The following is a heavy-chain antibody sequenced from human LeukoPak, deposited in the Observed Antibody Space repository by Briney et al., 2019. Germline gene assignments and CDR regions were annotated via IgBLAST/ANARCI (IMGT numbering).Heavy chain of an antibody. CDR2: IYSSGST. Sequence: SETLSLTCTVSGGSISSYYWSWIRQPAGKGLEWIGRIYSSGSTNYHPSLKSRVTMSVDTSKNQFSLKLSYVTAADTAVYYCARDRRTYYYDSSGDAFDIWGQGTMVTVSS. CDR1: GGSISSYY. CDR3: ARDRRTYYYDSSGDAFDI. J-gene: IGHJ3*02. D-gene: IGHD3-22*01. V-gene: IGHV4-4*07.